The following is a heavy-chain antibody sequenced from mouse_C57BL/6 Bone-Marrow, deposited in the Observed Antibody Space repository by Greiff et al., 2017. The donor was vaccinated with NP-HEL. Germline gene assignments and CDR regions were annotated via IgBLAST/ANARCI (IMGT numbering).Heavy chain of an antibody. CDR2: IRNKANGYTT. CDR3: VKLYYGPKEYAMDY. D-gene: IGHD2-1*01. Sequence: EVQLVESGGGLVQPGASLRLSCAASGFTFTDYYMSWVRQPPGKAPEWLALIRNKANGYTTEYTASVKGRFTISRDTSQNILYLQMHTLRTEDSATYYCVKLYYGPKEYAMDYWGQGTSVTVSS. CDR1: GFTFTDYY. J-gene: IGHJ4*01. V-gene: IGHV7-4*01.